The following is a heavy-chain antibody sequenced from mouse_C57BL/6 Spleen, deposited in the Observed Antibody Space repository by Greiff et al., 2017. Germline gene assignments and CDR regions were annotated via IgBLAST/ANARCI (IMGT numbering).Heavy chain of an antibody. CDR1: GYTFTSYW. D-gene: IGHD2-2*01. Sequence: QVQLQQPGAELVRPGSSVKLSCKASGYTFTSYWMHWVKQRPIQGLEWIGNIDPSDIETHYNQKFKDKATLTVDKSSSTAYMQLSSLTSEDSAVYYCARWLPPYAMDYWGQGTSVTVSS. V-gene: IGHV1-52*01. J-gene: IGHJ4*01. CDR2: IDPSDIET. CDR3: ARWLPPYAMDY.